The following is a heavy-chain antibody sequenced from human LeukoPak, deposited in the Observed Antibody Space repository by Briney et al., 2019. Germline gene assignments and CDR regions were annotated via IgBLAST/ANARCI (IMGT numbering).Heavy chain of an antibody. CDR1: GYRFTNYR. D-gene: IGHD3-22*01. Sequence: GESLKISCRASGYRFTNYRIAWVRQMPGRGLEWMGIIYPGDSETTYSPSFQGQVTISVDKAINTAYLQWRTLKTSDTAVYYCARLDEDFYYDGSGYNFWGQGTLVTVSS. CDR2: IYPGDSET. J-gene: IGHJ4*02. CDR3: ARLDEDFYYDGSGYNF. V-gene: IGHV5-51*01.